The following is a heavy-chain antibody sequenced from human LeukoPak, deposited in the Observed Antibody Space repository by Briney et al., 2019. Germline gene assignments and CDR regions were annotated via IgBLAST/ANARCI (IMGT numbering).Heavy chain of an antibody. D-gene: IGHD3-22*01. J-gene: IGHJ3*02. CDR3: AKLGSSGHPGAFDI. V-gene: IGHV3-23*01. Sequence: GGSLRLSCAASGFTFSSNAMSWARQAPGKGLEWVSGISGSGDSTYYADSVKGRFTISRDNSKNTMYVQMNSLRADDTAVYYCAKLGSSGHPGAFDIWGQGTMVTVSS. CDR2: ISGSGDST. CDR1: GFTFSSNA.